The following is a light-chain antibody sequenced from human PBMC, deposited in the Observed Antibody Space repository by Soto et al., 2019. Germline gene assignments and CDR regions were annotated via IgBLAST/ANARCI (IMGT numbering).Light chain of an antibody. V-gene: IGKV3-15*01. CDR1: QSVSSN. CDR2: GAS. J-gene: IGKJ1*01. Sequence: EILMTQSPVTLSVSPGERATLSCRASQSVSSNLAWYQQKPGQAPRLLIYGASTRATGIPARFSGSGSGTEFTPTISSLQSEDFAVYYCQQYNGGPRTFGQGTKVEIK. CDR3: QQYNGGPRT.